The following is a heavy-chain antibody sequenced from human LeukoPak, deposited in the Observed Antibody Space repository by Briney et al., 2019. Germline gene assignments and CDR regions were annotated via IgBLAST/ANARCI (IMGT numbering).Heavy chain of an antibody. CDR3: AREIPQQLVAMDV. J-gene: IGHJ6*02. CDR1: GFTFSSYS. Sequence: GGSLRLSCAASGFTFSSYSMNWVRQAPGKGLEWVAGISYDGIRYHAESAKGRFTISRDNSKNTLYLQMNSLRGEDTAVYYCAREIPQQLVAMDVWGQGTTVTVSS. CDR2: ISYDGIR. V-gene: IGHV3-30*03. D-gene: IGHD6-13*01.